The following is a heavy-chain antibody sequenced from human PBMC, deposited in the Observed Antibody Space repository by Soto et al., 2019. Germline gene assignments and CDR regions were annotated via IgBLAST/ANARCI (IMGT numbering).Heavy chain of an antibody. D-gene: IGHD2-15*01. J-gene: IGHJ6*02. CDR1: GGSITSGGYS. V-gene: IGHV4-30-2*06. Sequence: SETLSLTCTVSGGSITSGGYSWSWIRQSPGQGLEWIGYIYQSGSAFYNPSLKTRATILVDRSKNQFSLNLTSVTAADATVYYSAGALCYVDLLRPGPTVTVSS. CDR2: IYQSGSA. CDR3: AGALCYVDL.